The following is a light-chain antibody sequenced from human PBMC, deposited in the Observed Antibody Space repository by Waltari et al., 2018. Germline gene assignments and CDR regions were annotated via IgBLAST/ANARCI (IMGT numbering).Light chain of an antibody. CDR2: HVS. CDR1: SSDVGGYNY. Sequence: HSALTQPASVSGSPGQSITISCTGSSSDVGGYNYVSWYQQHPGKAPKLMTYHVSERPSGVSNRFSGSKSGNTASLTISGLQAEDEADYYCISYTTSNTWVFGGGTKLTVL. J-gene: IGLJ3*02. V-gene: IGLV2-14*01. CDR3: ISYTTSNTWV.